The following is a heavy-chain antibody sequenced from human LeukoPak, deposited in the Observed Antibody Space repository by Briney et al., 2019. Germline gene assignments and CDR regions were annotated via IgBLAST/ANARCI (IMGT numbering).Heavy chain of an antibody. Sequence: GGSLRLSCAASGFTFSFYTMSWVRQAPGKGLEWVSAISGSGGSTYTYYADSVKGRFTISRDNSKNTLYLQMNSLRAEDTAVYYCAKSEIHYYYYYYMDVWGKGTTVTVSS. CDR3: AKSEIHYYYYYYMDV. V-gene: IGHV3-23*01. CDR2: ISGSGGST. CDR1: GFTFSFYT. J-gene: IGHJ6*03.